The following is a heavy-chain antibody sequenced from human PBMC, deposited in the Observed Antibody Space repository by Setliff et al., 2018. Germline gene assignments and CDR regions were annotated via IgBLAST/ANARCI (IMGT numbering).Heavy chain of an antibody. CDR1: GGPISSATYR. CDR2: IYFSGST. CDR3: AREVAGTYHYFDP. J-gene: IGHJ5*02. V-gene: IGHV4-30-4*08. Sequence: SETLSLTCSVSGGPISSATYRWGWIRQPPGKGLEWIGYIYFSGSTYYNPSLKSRVTLSLDTSKNQFSLKLNSVTAADTALYFCAREVAGTYHYFDPWGQGTLVTVSS. D-gene: IGHD6-19*01.